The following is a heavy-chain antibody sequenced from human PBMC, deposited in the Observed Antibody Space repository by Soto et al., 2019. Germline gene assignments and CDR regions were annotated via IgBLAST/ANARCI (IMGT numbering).Heavy chain of an antibody. CDR1: GFTFSNYA. CDR2: ISDGGGYT. D-gene: IGHD3-10*01. CDR3: AKDHFGSGSYRFDY. Sequence: GGSLRLSCAASGFTFSNYAMNRVRQAPGKGLEWVSGISDGGGYTYYADSVKGRFTISRDNSKNTLYLQMTSLRAEDTAVYHCAKDHFGSGSYRFDYWGQGTLVTVSS. V-gene: IGHV3-23*01. J-gene: IGHJ4*02.